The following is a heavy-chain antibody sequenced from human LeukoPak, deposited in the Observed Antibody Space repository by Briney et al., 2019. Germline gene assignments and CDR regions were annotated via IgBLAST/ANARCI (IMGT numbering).Heavy chain of an antibody. V-gene: IGHV3-48*03. Sequence: GGSLRLSCAASGFTFSSYETQWVRRAPGKGLEWVSYISSSGSTIYYADSVKGRFTISRDNAKNSLYLQMNSLRAEDTAVYYCAELGITMIGGVWGKGTTVTISS. D-gene: IGHD3-10*02. J-gene: IGHJ6*04. CDR1: GFTFSSYE. CDR2: ISSSGSTI. CDR3: AELGITMIGGV.